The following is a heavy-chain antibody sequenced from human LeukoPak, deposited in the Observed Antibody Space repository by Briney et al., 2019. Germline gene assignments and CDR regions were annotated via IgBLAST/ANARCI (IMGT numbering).Heavy chain of an antibody. J-gene: IGHJ5*02. D-gene: IGHD3-22*01. V-gene: IGHV4-59*01. Sequence: SETLSLTCTVSGGSISSYYWSWIRQPPGKGLEWSGYIYYSGSTNYNPSLKSRVTISVDTSKNQFSLKLSSVTAADTAVYYCAREIHYYRRWFDPWGQGTLVTVSS. CDR3: AREIHYYRRWFDP. CDR2: IYYSGST. CDR1: GGSISSYY.